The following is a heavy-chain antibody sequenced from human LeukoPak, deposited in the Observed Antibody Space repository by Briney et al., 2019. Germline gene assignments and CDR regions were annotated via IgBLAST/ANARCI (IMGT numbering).Heavy chain of an antibody. Sequence: ASVKVSCKASGYIFTGYYMHWVRPAPGQGLEWMGIINPSGGSTSYAQKFQGRVTMTMDMSTSTVYMELSSLRSEDTAVYYCAREGVGATTFEAFDIWGQGTMVTVSS. D-gene: IGHD1-26*01. V-gene: IGHV1-46*01. CDR3: AREGVGATTFEAFDI. J-gene: IGHJ3*02. CDR2: INPSGGST. CDR1: GYIFTGYY.